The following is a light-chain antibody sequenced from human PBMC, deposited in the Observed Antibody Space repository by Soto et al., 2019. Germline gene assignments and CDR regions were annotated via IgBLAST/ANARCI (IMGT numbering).Light chain of an antibody. J-gene: IGKJ4*01. Sequence: DIQMTQSPSSVSASVGDRVTITCRASQGISSWLAWYQQKPGKAPKLLVYAASSLQSGIPSRCSGGGSATAFTLTTSSLRPTDFATDYCHQANSFPLTFGGGTKVYIK. CDR2: AAS. CDR3: HQANSFPLT. V-gene: IGKV1-12*01. CDR1: QGISSW.